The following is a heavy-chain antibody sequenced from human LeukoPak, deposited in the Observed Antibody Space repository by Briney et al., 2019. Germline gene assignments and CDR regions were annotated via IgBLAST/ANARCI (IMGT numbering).Heavy chain of an antibody. Sequence: GGSLRLSCAASGFTFSDTYMTWIRQAPGKGLEWVSYITSSGSTISYADSVKGRFTISRDNAKNSLYLQMNNLRAEDTAVYYCGRLVGDFWSGYSYFDYWGQGTLVTVSS. CDR1: GFTFSDTY. CDR2: ITSSGSTI. CDR3: GRLVGDFWSGYSYFDY. J-gene: IGHJ4*02. D-gene: IGHD3-3*01. V-gene: IGHV3-11*04.